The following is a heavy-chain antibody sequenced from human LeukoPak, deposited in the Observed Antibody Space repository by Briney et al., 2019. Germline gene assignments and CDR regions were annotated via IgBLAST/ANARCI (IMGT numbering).Heavy chain of an antibody. J-gene: IGHJ5*02. CDR1: GGSISSYY. Sequence: SETLSLTCTVSGGSISSYYWSWIRQPPGKGLEWIGYIYYSGSTNYNPSLKSRVTISVDTSENQFSLKLSSVTAADTAVYYCARGNSDFWSGYYRNWFDPWGQGTLVTVSS. CDR3: ARGNSDFWSGYYRNWFDP. V-gene: IGHV4-59*01. CDR2: IYYSGST. D-gene: IGHD3-3*01.